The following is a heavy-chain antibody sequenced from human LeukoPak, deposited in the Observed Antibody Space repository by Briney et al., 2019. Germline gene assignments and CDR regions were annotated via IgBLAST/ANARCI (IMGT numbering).Heavy chain of an antibody. V-gene: IGHV3-9*01. CDR3: AKVIAAAGTKWAFGY. J-gene: IGHJ4*02. CDR1: GFTFDDYA. D-gene: IGHD6-13*01. Sequence: GGSLRLSCAASGFTFDDYAMHWVRHAPGKGLEWVSGISWNSGSIGYADSVKGRFTISRDNAKNSLYLQMNSLRAEDTALYYCAKVIAAAGTKWAFGYWGQGTLVTVSS. CDR2: ISWNSGSI.